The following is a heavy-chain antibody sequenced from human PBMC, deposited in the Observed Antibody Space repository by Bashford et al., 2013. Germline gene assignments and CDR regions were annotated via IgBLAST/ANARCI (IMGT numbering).Heavy chain of an antibody. Sequence: SGPTLVKPTETLTLTCTVSGFSLSNARMGVSWIRQPPREGPGVACTHFSNDEKSYSTSLKSRLTITKDTSKNQVVLTMTNMDPVDTATYYCAHHDAGYSSGWYSFYFDYWGQGTLVTVSS. V-gene: IGHV2-26*01. CDR3: AHHDAGYSSGWYSFYFDY. J-gene: IGHJ4*02. D-gene: IGHD6-19*01. CDR2: FSNDEK. CDR1: GFSLSNARMG.